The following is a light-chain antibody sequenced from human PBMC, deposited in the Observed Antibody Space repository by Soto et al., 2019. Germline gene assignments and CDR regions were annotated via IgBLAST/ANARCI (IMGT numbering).Light chain of an antibody. V-gene: IGKV3D-15*01. CDR2: GAS. CDR3: QHGGT. J-gene: IGKJ1*01. CDR1: QSVSSN. Sequence: EIVTTQSPATLSVSPGERATLSCRASQSVSSNLAWYQQKPGQAPRLLIYGASTRATGIPARFSGSGSGTEFTLTISSLQSEDFAVYYCQHGGTFGQGTKVEIK.